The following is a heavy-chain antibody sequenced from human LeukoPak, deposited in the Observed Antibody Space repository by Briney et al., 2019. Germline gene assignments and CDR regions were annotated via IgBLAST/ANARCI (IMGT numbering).Heavy chain of an antibody. D-gene: IGHD2-21*02. V-gene: IGHV3-30*18. J-gene: IGHJ4*02. CDR1: GFTFSSYG. CDR3: AKNIGDYNSHYFDY. CDR2: ISYDGSKK. Sequence: GGSLRLSCAASGFTFSSYGMHWVRQAPGKGLEWVALISYDGSKKHYADSVKGRFTISRDNSKNTLFLQMNSLRAEDTAVYYCAKNIGDYNSHYFDYWGQGTLVTVSS.